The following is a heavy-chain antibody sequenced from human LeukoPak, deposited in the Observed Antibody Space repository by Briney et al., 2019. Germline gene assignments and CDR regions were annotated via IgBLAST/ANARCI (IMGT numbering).Heavy chain of an antibody. CDR3: ARGGKRAVWGGYYHNWFDP. Sequence: PSETLSLTCAVYGGSFSGYYWSWIRQPPGKGLEWIGEINHSGSTNYNPSLKSRVTISVDTSKNQFSLKLSSVTAADTAVYYCARGGKRAVWGGYYHNWFDPWGQGTLVTVSS. V-gene: IGHV4-34*01. D-gene: IGHD3-3*01. CDR1: GGSFSGYY. CDR2: INHSGST. J-gene: IGHJ5*02.